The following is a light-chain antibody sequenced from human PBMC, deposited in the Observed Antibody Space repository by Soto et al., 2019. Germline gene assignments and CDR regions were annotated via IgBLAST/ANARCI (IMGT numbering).Light chain of an antibody. J-gene: IGKJ2*01. CDR1: QDIRDD. CDR2: GAS. Sequence: DIQMTQSPSSLSASVGDRVTITCRASQDIRDDLGWYQQKPGKAPKRLIYGASRLQSGVPSRFNGSGSGTGFTLTISSLQPEDFATYYCLHYSSYPYTFGQGNKLEIK. CDR3: LHYSSYPYT. V-gene: IGKV1-17*01.